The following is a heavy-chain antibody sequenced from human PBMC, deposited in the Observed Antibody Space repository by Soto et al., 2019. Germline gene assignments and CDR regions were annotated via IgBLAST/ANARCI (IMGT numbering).Heavy chain of an antibody. D-gene: IGHD2-21*02. CDR2: IHHSGRT. Sequence: QVQLQESGPGLVKPSGALSLTCAVSGDSISSGKGWSWFRQPPGRGLVWIGGIHHSGRTNYNPSLKSRVTILVEKSKNQVSLELSSMTAADTAVYYCARGGDWQFDYWGQGTLVTVSS. V-gene: IGHV4-4*02. CDR1: GDSISSGKG. CDR3: ARGGDWQFDY. J-gene: IGHJ4*02.